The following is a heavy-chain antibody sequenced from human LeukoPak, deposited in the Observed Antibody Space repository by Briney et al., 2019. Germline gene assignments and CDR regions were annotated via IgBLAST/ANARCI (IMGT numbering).Heavy chain of an antibody. CDR3: ARGRSASLLQLLPQWLEHTGTFDI. CDR1: GYTFTSYD. CDR2: MNTNSGNT. Sequence: ASVKVSCKASGYTFTSYDINWVRQATGQGLEWMGWMNTNSGNTGYAQKLQGRVTISRNTSISTDYMELSSLRSEDTAVYYCARGRSASLLQLLPQWLEHTGTFDIWGQGTMVTVCS. D-gene: IGHD6-19*01. V-gene: IGHV1-8*01. J-gene: IGHJ3*02.